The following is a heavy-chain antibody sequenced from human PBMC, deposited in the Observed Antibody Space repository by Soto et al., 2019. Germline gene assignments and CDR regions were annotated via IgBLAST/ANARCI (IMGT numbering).Heavy chain of an antibody. CDR3: ARMSSSVSPGC. Sequence: GSLRLSFAASGFTFRAYSMNWVPQAPGKGLEWVSYVNSGATTKYYAGSVKGRFTISRDNAQNSLYLQMNSLRAEDTAIYYCARMSSSVSPGCWGQGTLVTVSS. D-gene: IGHD2-2*01. CDR2: VNSGATTK. J-gene: IGHJ4*02. V-gene: IGHV3-48*01. CDR1: GFTFRAYS.